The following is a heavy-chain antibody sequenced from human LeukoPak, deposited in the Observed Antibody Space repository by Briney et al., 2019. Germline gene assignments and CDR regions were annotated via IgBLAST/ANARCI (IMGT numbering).Heavy chain of an antibody. CDR1: GFTVSSNY. CDR2: IYGGGST. J-gene: IGHJ4*02. CDR3: VTTEWRGTNDY. D-gene: IGHD1-7*01. V-gene: IGHV3-53*01. Sequence: GGSLRLSCAASGFTVSSNYMSWVRQAPGKGLEWVSVIYGGGSTYYADSVKGRFTISRDNSRNTLFLQMNSLRAEDTAVYYCVTTEWRGTNDYWGQGTLVTVSS.